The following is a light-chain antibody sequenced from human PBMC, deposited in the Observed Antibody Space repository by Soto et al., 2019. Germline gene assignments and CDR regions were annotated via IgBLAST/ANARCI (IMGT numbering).Light chain of an antibody. Sequence: VLPQSPGTLSLSPGERATLSCRASQSVSSSYLAWYQQKPGQAPRLLIYGASSRATGIPDRFSGSGSGTDFTLTISRLEPEDFAVYYCQQYGSSPWTFGQGTKVDI. CDR3: QQYGSSPWT. V-gene: IGKV3-20*01. J-gene: IGKJ1*01. CDR1: QSVSSSY. CDR2: GAS.